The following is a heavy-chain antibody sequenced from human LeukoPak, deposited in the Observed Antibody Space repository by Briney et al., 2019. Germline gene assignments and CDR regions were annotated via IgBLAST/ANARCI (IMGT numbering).Heavy chain of an antibody. D-gene: IGHD3-9*01. J-gene: IGHJ5*02. V-gene: IGHV4-39*01. CDR3: ARLDYDILTGRPMNWFDP. CDR2: IYYSGST. Sequence: SETLSLTCTVSGGSISSSSYYWGWIRQPPGKGLEWIGSIYYSGSTYYNPSLKSRVTISVDTSKNQFSLKLSSVTAADTAVHYCARLDYDILTGRPMNWFDPWGQGTLVTVSS. CDR1: GGSISSSSYY.